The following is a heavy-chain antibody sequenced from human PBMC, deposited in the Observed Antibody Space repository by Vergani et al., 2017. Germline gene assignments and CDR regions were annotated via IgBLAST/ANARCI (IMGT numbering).Heavy chain of an antibody. CDR1: GDSVISTDYH. Sequence: QVQLQESGPGLVKPSETLSLTCTVSGDSVISTDYHWGWIRHPPGKGLEWIGSMDYSGSTSYNPSLECRIPISFETPKNQFSLRLTSVTAADTAVYYCASKRGACRAAYCHSYDFWGQGTLVGVSS. CDR2: MDYSGST. V-gene: IGHV4-39*01. D-gene: IGHD2-15*01. CDR3: ASKRGACRAAYCHSYDF. J-gene: IGHJ4*02.